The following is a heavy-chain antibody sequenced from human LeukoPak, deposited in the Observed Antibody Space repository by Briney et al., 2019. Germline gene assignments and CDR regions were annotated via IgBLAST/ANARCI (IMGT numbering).Heavy chain of an antibody. CDR2: TSSSSSTI. J-gene: IGHJ6*02. V-gene: IGHV3-48*04. D-gene: IGHD5-18*01. CDR3: AAVDTAMVNGMDV. Sequence: GGSLRLSCAASGFTFSSYSMNWVRQAPGKGLEWVSYTSSSSSTIYYADSVKGRFTISRDNAKNSLYLQMNSLRAEDTAVYYCAAVDTAMVNGMDVWGQGTTVTVSS. CDR1: GFTFSSYS.